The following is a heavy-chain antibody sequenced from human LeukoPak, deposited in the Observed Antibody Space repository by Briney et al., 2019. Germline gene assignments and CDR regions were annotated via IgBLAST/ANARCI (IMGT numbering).Heavy chain of an antibody. D-gene: IGHD1-7*01. Sequence: GGSLRLSCAASGFTVSSNYMSWVRQAPGKGLEWVSVIYSGASTYYADSVKGRFTISRGNSKNTLYLQMNSLRAEDTAVYYCARGNWNYPFDYWGQGTLVTVSS. CDR3: ARGNWNYPFDY. J-gene: IGHJ4*02. V-gene: IGHV3-53*01. CDR2: IYSGAST. CDR1: GFTVSSNY.